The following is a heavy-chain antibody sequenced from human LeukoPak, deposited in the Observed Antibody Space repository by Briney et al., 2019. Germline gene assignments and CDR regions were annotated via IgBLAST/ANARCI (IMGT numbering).Heavy chain of an antibody. J-gene: IGHJ4*01. Sequence: GGCLRLSCATSGFTFSNAWMSWVRQAPGKGLEWVGRIKSKSDGGTTDYTAPVKGRFTISRDDSKNMLHLQMNSLKTEDTAVYYCSTDLAAMVRAIDYWGHGTLVTVSS. CDR3: STDLAAMVRAIDY. CDR2: IKSKSDGGTT. CDR1: GFTFSNAW. V-gene: IGHV3-15*01. D-gene: IGHD5-18*01.